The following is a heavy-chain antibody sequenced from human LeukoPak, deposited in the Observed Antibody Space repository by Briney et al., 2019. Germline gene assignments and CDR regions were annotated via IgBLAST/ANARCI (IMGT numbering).Heavy chain of an antibody. CDR2: IRSKAYGGTT. V-gene: IGHV3-49*03. CDR1: GFTFGDYA. J-gene: IGHJ4*02. Sequence: GGSLRLSCTASGFTFGDYAMSWFRRAPGKGLEWVGFIRSKAYGGTTDYAAPVKGRFTMSRDDSKNTLYLQMNSLKTEDTGVYYCTTVSVVVVSTTGGTFWGQGTLVTVSS. D-gene: IGHD2-15*01. CDR3: TTVSVVVVSTTGGTF.